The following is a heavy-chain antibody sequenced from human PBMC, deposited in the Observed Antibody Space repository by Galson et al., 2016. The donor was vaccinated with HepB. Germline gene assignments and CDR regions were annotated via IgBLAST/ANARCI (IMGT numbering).Heavy chain of an antibody. D-gene: IGHD5/OR15-5a*01. CDR1: GGSISSIDW. V-gene: IGHV4-4*02. Sequence: SETLSLTCAVSGGSISSIDWWTWIRQPPGKGLEWIGEINHSESTNYTPPLKSRVTISVDKSQNPFSLRLSSVTAADTAGCYCAIRSPVYGVDLWGQGTLVTVSS. J-gene: IGHJ5*02. CDR3: AIRSPVYGVDL. CDR2: INHSEST.